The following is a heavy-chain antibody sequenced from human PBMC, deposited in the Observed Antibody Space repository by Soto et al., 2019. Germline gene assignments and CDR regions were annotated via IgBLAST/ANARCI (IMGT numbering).Heavy chain of an antibody. J-gene: IGHJ6*03. CDR1: GYTFTSYD. V-gene: IGHV1-8*01. D-gene: IGHD3-9*01. CDR3: ARAAVQLRYFDWLPRSMNYYYMDV. Sequence: ASVKVSCKASGYTFTSYDINWVRQATGQGLEWMGWMNPNSGNTGYAQKFQGRVTMTRNTSISTAYMELSSLRSEDTAVYYCARAAVQLRYFDWLPRSMNYYYMDVWGKGTTVTVSS. CDR2: MNPNSGNT.